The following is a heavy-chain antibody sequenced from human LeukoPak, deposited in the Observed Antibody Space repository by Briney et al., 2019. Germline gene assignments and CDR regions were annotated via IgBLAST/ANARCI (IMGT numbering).Heavy chain of an antibody. V-gene: IGHV3-33*06. CDR2: IWFDGKNT. CDR1: GFTFSTHT. J-gene: IGHJ4*02. D-gene: IGHD3-22*01. CDR3: AKDQSYYDSSGYRYFDY. Sequence: GGSLRLSCAASGFTFSTHTMHWVRQAPAKGLEWVAMIWFDGKNTHYVDSVKGRSTISRDNSKNTVDLRMNSLRAEDTAVYYCAKDQSYYDSSGYRYFDYWGQGTLVSVSS.